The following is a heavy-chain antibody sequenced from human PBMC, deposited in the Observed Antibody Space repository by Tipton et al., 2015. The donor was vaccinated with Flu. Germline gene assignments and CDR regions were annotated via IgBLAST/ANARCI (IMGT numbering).Heavy chain of an antibody. CDR2: IIPIFGTA. Sequence: QSGAEVKKPGSSVKVSCKASGGTFSSYAISWVRQAPGQGLEWMGGIIPIFGTANYAQKFQGRVTITADESTSTAYMELSSLRSEDTAVYYCARAWYCSSTSCYTPYYYYYYMDVWGKGTTVTVSS. CDR1: GGTFSSYA. J-gene: IGHJ6*03. D-gene: IGHD2-2*02. V-gene: IGHV1-69*01. CDR3: ARAWYCSSTSCYTPYYYYYYMDV.